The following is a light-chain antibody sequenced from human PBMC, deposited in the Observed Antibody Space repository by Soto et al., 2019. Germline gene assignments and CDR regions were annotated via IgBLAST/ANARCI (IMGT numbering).Light chain of an antibody. J-gene: IGLJ2*01. CDR3: QSYDSSLSGYVV. CDR2: GNS. CDR1: SSNIGAGFD. Sequence: QSVLTQPPSVSGAPGQRVTISCTGSSSNIGAGFDVHWYHQIAGTAPKLLIYGNSNRPSGVPDRFSGSKSGTSASLAITGLQAEDEADYYCQSYDSSLSGYVVFGGGTKVTVL. V-gene: IGLV1-40*01.